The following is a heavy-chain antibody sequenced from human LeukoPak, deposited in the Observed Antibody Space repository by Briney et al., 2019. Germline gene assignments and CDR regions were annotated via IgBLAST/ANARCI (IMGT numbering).Heavy chain of an antibody. CDR1: GGSFSGYY. D-gene: IGHD6-19*01. Sequence: PSETLSLTCAAYGGSFSGYYWGWIRQPPGKGLEWIGSIYYSGSTYYNPSLKSRVTISVDTSKNQFSLKLSSVTAADTAVYYCASSFYSGWYYVYWGQGTLVTVSS. V-gene: IGHV4-39*01. J-gene: IGHJ4*02. CDR2: IYYSGST. CDR3: ASSFYSGWYYVY.